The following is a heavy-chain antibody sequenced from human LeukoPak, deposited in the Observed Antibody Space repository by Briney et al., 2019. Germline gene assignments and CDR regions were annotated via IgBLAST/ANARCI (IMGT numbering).Heavy chain of an antibody. CDR3: ARCFEPQLWFGELSGGYYFDY. V-gene: IGHV4-31*03. D-gene: IGHD3-10*01. CDR2: IYYNGST. CDR1: GGSISGGGFF. Sequence: PSQTLSLTCTVSGGSISGGGFFWSWIRQHPGQGLEWMGYIYYNGSTYYSTSLKSRVIISVDTSKNQFSLKLSSVTAADTAVYYCARCFEPQLWFGELSGGYYFDYWGQGTLVTVSS. J-gene: IGHJ4*02.